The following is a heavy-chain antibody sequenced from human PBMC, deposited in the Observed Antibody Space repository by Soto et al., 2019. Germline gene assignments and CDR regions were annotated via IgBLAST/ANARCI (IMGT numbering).Heavy chain of an antibody. V-gene: IGHV3-23*05. D-gene: IGHD3-22*01. Sequence: PGGSLRFSCAASGFTFASYAMNWVRQAPGKRLEWVSTIHKSGTRTYYADSVKGRFTISRDNSKSILFLHMNTLRAEDTAVYYCAKEIDDYYDSSHNLDSWGQGTLVTVSS. CDR3: AKEIDDYYDSSHNLDS. CDR1: GFTFASYA. CDR2: IHKSGTRT. J-gene: IGHJ4*02.